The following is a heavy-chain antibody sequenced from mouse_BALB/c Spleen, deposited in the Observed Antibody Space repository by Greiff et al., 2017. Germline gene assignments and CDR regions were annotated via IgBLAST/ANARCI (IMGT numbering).Heavy chain of an antibody. Sequence: QVQLQQSAAELARPGASVKMSCKASGYTFTSYTMHWVKQRPGQGLEWIGYINPSSGYTEYNQKFKDKTTLTADKSSSTAYMQLSSLTSEDSAVYYCARGGYDPFDYWGQGTTLTVSS. J-gene: IGHJ2*01. V-gene: IGHV1-4*02. CDR2: INPSSGYT. CDR3: ARGGYDPFDY. CDR1: GYTFTSYT. D-gene: IGHD2-2*01.